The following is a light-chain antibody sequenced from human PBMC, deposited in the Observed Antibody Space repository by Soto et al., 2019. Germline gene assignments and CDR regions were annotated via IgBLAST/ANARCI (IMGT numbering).Light chain of an antibody. CDR2: EVS. CDR1: STDVGDYNY. V-gene: IGLV2-14*01. CDR3: SSYTRSSTWV. Sequence: QSALTQPASVSGSPGQSITISCTGTSTDVGDYNYVSWYQQHPGKAPKLMIYEVSDRPSGVSNRFSGSKSGNTASLTISGLQAEDEADHYCSSYTRSSTWVFGGGTKVTVL. J-gene: IGLJ3*02.